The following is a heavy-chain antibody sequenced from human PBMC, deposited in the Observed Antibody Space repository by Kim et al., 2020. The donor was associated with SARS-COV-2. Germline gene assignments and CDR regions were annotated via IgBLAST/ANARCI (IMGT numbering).Heavy chain of an antibody. CDR1: GFTVSSNY. Sequence: GGSLRLSCAASGFTVSSNYMSWVRQAPGKGLEWVSVIYSGGSTYYADSVKGRFTISRDNSKNTLYLQMNSLRAEDTAVYYCAREGRVRGVTYFHHYYGMDVWGQGTTVTVSS. CDR2: IYSGGST. V-gene: IGHV3-66*02. CDR3: AREGRVRGVTYFHHYYGMDV. D-gene: IGHD3-10*01. J-gene: IGHJ6*02.